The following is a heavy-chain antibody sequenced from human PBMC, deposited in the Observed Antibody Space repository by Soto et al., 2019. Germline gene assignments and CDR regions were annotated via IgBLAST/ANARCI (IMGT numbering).Heavy chain of an antibody. Sequence: QVQLQQWGAGLLKPSETLSLTCAVYGGSFSGYYWSWIRQPPGKGLEWIGEINQSGSTNYNPSLKSRVTISVDTSKNQFSLKLSSVTAAHTAVYYCASTKDYLSGGSCEVAYYMDVWGKGTTVTVSS. J-gene: IGHJ6*03. CDR3: ASTKDYLSGGSCEVAYYMDV. V-gene: IGHV4-34*01. CDR1: GGSFSGYY. D-gene: IGHD2-15*01. CDR2: INQSGST.